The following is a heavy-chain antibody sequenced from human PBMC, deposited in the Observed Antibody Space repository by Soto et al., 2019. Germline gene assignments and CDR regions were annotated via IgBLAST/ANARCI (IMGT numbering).Heavy chain of an antibody. D-gene: IGHD3-16*01. Sequence: QVQLVQSGAEVKKPGASVKISCKASGYTFTTYYIHWVRQAPGQGLEWVGILNPSGGSTSNAQKFQGRVTMTRDMSTDTAFMELSSLTSEDTAVYYCARGVGGEPRLNWFDPWGPGTLVTVSS. J-gene: IGHJ5*02. CDR2: LNPSGGST. CDR1: GYTFTTYY. CDR3: ARGVGGEPRLNWFDP. V-gene: IGHV1-46*01.